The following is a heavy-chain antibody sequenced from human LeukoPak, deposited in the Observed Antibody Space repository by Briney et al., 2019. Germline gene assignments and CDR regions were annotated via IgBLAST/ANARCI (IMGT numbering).Heavy chain of an antibody. D-gene: IGHD2-2*02. CDR1: GGSISSYY. Sequence: PSQTLSLTYPVAGGSISSYYWSWIRQPPGKGLEWIGYIFYSGSYNTNPSFKSRFTISVDTSKNQFILKLSSVTAADTAVYYCARAIPPQYRLYYYMDVWGKGTTVTVSS. V-gene: IGHV4-59*01. J-gene: IGHJ6*03. CDR2: IFYSGSY. CDR3: ARAIPPQYRLYYYMDV.